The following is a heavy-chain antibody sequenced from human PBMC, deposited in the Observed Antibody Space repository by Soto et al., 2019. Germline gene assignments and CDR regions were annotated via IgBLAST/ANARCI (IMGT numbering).Heavy chain of an antibody. J-gene: IGHJ3*02. D-gene: IGHD3-22*01. CDR3: ARDFHRSGYYGALGAVAI. V-gene: IGHV3-21*03. CDR2: ISSSTTYI. Sequence: EVQLVESGGGLVKPGGSLRLSCSASRFTFSSYTMNWVRQAPGKGLEWVSSISSSTTYIYYADSVKGRFTISRDNAKHLLYLPVNSLRDEDTAVYYCARDFHRSGYYGALGAVAIWGQGTMVTVSS. CDR1: RFTFSSYT.